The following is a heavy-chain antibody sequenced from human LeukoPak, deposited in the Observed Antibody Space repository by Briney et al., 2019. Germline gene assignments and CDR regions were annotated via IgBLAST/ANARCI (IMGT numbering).Heavy chain of an antibody. J-gene: IGHJ5*02. D-gene: IGHD4-17*01. CDR2: IYTSGST. CDR1: GGSISSGSYY. CDR3: ARYGIWFDP. Sequence: PSETLSLTCTVSGGSISSGSYYWSWIRQPAGKGLEWIGRIYTSGSTNYNPSLKSRVTISVDTSKNQFSLKLSSVTAADTAVYYCARYGIWFDPWGQGTLVTVSS. V-gene: IGHV4-61*02.